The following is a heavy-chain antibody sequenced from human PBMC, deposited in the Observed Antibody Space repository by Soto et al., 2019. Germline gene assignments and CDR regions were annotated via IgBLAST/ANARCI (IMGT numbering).Heavy chain of an antibody. CDR3: AKILFYGSGIIPFDY. Sequence: GGSLRLSCAASGFPFSNAWMNLVRQAPGKGLEWVGRIKSKTDGGTTDYAAPVKGRFTISRDDSKNTLYLQMNSLRAEGTAVYYCAKILFYGSGIIPFDYWGQGTLVTVSS. CDR1: GFPFSNAW. D-gene: IGHD3-10*01. CDR2: IKSKTDGGTT. J-gene: IGHJ4*02. V-gene: IGHV3-15*07.